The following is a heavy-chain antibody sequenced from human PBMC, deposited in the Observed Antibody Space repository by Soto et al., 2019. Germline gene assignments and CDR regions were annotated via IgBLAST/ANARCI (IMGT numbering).Heavy chain of an antibody. CDR3: ARGRALRRDGYCDY. Sequence: GASVKVSCKASGGTFSSYAISWVRQAPGQGLEWMGGIIPIFGTANYAQKFQGRVTITADESTSTAYMELSSLRSEDTAVYYCARGRALRRDGYCDYWGQGTLVTVSS. J-gene: IGHJ4*02. CDR2: IIPIFGTA. V-gene: IGHV1-69*13. CDR1: GGTFSSYA.